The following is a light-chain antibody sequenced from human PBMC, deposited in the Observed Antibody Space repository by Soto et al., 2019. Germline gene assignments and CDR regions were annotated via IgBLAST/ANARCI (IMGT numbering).Light chain of an antibody. J-gene: IGKJ4*01. CDR2: DAS. CDR3: QQYNNWPPLT. CDR1: QSVGRN. V-gene: IGKV3-15*01. Sequence: EKVMTQSPATLSVSPGERATLSCRASQSVGRNLAWYQQKPGQAPRLLIYDASTRATGIPARFSGSGSGTEFTLTISSLQSEDFAVYYCQQYNNWPPLTFDGGTKVDIK.